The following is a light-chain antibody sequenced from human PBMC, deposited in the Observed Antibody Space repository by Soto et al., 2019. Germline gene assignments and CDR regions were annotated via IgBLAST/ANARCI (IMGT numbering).Light chain of an antibody. Sequence: DIVMTQSPDSLAVSLGERATINCKYSQSVLYSSNNKNYLAWYQQKPGQPPKLLIYWASTRDSGVPDRFSGSGSGTDFTLTISSLPAEDVAVYYCQQYYSTPLTFGQGTRLEIK. V-gene: IGKV4-1*01. J-gene: IGKJ5*01. CDR1: QSVLYSSNNKNY. CDR3: QQYYSTPLT. CDR2: WAS.